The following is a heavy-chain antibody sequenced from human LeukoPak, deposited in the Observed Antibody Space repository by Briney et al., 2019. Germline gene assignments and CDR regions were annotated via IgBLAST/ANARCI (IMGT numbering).Heavy chain of an antibody. J-gene: IGHJ4*02. CDR1: GFTFSSYN. CDR3: AKGRGWLQFFDY. V-gene: IGHV3-21*04. CDR2: ISTSSSYI. D-gene: IGHD5-24*01. Sequence: SGGSLRLSCAASGFTFSSYNMNWVRQAPGKGLEWVSSISTSSSYIYYADSVKGRFTIARDNSKNTLYLQMNSLRAEDTAVYFCAKGRGWLQFFDYWGQGTLVTVSS.